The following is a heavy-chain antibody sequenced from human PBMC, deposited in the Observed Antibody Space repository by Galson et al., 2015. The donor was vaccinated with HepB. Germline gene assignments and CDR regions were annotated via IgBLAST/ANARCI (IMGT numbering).Heavy chain of an antibody. CDR3: AKDRGPMVRGIDY. CDR2: ISGSGGTT. Sequence: SLRLSCAASGFTFSTYAVSWVRQAPGKGLEWVSAISGSGGTTYYADSVKGRFTISRDNSKNTLYLQMNSLRAEDTAVYYCAKDRGPMVRGIDYWGQGTLVTVSS. CDR1: GFTFSTYA. J-gene: IGHJ4*02. D-gene: IGHD3-10*01. V-gene: IGHV3-23*01.